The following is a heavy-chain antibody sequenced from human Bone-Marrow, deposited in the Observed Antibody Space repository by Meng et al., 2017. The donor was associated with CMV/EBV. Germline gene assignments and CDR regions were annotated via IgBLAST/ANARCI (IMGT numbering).Heavy chain of an antibody. CDR2: ISYDGSSE. J-gene: IGHJ4*02. D-gene: IGHD3-10*01. Sequence: GESLKISCAASGFTLSPYSMHWVRQAPGKGLEWVALISYDGSSEYYADSVKGRFTISRDSSKNTLYLQMNSLRAEDAAVYYCAREVTMPQGVLLDYWGQGTLVTVSS. CDR1: GFTLSPYS. V-gene: IGHV3-30-3*01. CDR3: AREVTMPQGVLLDY.